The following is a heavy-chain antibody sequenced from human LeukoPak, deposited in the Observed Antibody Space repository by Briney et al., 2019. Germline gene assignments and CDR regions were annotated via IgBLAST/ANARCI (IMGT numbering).Heavy chain of an antibody. CDR2: IRYDGSNK. V-gene: IGHV3-30*02. J-gene: IGHJ4*02. CDR3: AKDNDFWSGYYLIDY. CDR1: GFTFSSYG. Sequence: GGSLRLSCAASGFTFSSYGMHWVRQAPGKGLEWVAFIRYDGSNKYYADSVKGRFTISRDNSKNTLYLQMNSLRAEDTAVYYCAKDNDFWSGYYLIDYWGQGTLVTVSS. D-gene: IGHD3-3*01.